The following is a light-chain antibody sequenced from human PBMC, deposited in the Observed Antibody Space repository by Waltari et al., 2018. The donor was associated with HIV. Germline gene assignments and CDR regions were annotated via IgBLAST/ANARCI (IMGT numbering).Light chain of an antibody. V-gene: IGLV2-11*01. J-gene: IGLJ3*02. Sequence: QSALTQPRSVSGSPGQSVTISCTGTSSDVGGYYFVSWYQQLPAKAPRLMIYDVSKRTPGVPDRLSGSKSGNTASLTISGLQADEEADYYCCSYAGIYTGVFGGGTKLTVL. CDR2: DVS. CDR1: SSDVGGYYF. CDR3: CSYAGIYTGV.